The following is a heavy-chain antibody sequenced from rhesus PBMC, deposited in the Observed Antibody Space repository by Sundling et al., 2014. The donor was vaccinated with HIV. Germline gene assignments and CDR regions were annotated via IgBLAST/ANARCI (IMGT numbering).Heavy chain of an antibody. CDR2: IVPLVGVT. Sequence: QVQLVQSGAEVKKPGASLKVSCKTSGFTFDTYVISWVRQAPGQGLEWMGGIVPLVGVTNYAQKFQARVTITADKSTSTAYMELSRLTSEDTAMYYCARAKYKKEFDYWGQGVLVTVSS. J-gene: IGHJ4*01. CDR1: GFTFDTYV. D-gene: IGHD1-44*01. V-gene: IGHV1-198*02. CDR3: ARAKYKKEFDY.